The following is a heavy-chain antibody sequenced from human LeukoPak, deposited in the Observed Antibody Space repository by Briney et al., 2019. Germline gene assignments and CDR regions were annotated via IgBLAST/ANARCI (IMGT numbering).Heavy chain of an antibody. CDR2: INHSGST. Sequence: SETLSLTCAVYGGSFSGYYWSWIRQPPGKGLEWIGEINHSGSTNYNPSLKSRVTISVDTSKNQFSLKPSSVTAADTAVYYCARVRGKYYYGSGKSGFFDYWGQGTLVTVSS. CDR1: GGSFSGYY. J-gene: IGHJ4*02. D-gene: IGHD3-10*01. V-gene: IGHV4-34*01. CDR3: ARVRGKYYYGSGKSGFFDY.